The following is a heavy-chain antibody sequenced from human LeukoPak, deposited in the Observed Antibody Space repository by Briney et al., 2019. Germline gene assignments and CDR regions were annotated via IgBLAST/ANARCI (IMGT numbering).Heavy chain of an antibody. V-gene: IGHV3-23*01. J-gene: IGHJ4*02. CDR2: IRGSGGGT. D-gene: IGHD6-19*01. Sequence: QPGGSLRLSCAASGFTFNSYAMSWVRQAPGKGLEWVSAIRGSGGGTYYADSVKGRFTISRDNSKNTLYLQMNSLRDEDTALYYCGKAGIGVVGYFDYWGQGTLVTVSS. CDR3: GKAGIGVVGYFDY. CDR1: GFTFNSYA.